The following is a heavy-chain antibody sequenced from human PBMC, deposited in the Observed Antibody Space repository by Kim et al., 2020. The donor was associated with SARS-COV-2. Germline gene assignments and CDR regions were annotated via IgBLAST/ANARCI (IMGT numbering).Heavy chain of an antibody. J-gene: IGHJ4*02. V-gene: IGHV1-2*02. D-gene: IGHD5-12*01. CDR3: AREGGEIVATTIDY. Sequence: AQRFQGRVTMTRETSIDTAYMELTRLRPDDTAVYYCAREGGEIVATTIDYWGQGTLVTVSS.